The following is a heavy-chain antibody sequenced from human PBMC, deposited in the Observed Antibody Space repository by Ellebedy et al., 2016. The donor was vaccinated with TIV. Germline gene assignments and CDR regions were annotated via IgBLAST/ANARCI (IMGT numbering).Heavy chain of an antibody. CDR2: ITESGGNT. CDR1: GLTFSSHA. J-gene: IGHJ3*01. D-gene: IGHD4-23*01. V-gene: IGHV3-23*01. Sequence: PGGSLRLSCAASGLTFSSHAISWVRQAPGKGLEWVSSITESGGNTYYADSLKGRFTISRDNSKDTLFLQMNSLRAEDTAIYFCARDPVGVGPAFDVWGQGTMVTVSS. CDR3: ARDPVGVGPAFDV.